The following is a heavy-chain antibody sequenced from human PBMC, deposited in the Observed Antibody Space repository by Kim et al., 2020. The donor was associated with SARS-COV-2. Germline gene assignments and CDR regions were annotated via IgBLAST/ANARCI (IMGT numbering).Heavy chain of an antibody. J-gene: IGHJ6*02. V-gene: IGHV3-11*06. D-gene: IGHD3-10*01. Sequence: GGSLRLSCAASGFTFSDYYMSWIRQAPGKGLEWVSYISSSSSYTNYADSVKGRFTISRDNAKNSLYLQMNSLRAEDTAVYYCASLGEYYYGSGSYYTQTGMDVWGQGTTVTVSS. CDR3: ASLGEYYYGSGSYYTQTGMDV. CDR2: ISSSSSYT. CDR1: GFTFSDYY.